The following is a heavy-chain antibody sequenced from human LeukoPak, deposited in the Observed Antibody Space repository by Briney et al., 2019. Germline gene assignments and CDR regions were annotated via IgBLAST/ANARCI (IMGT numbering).Heavy chain of an antibody. CDR3: VKVAVAGTFNDAFDV. J-gene: IGHJ3*01. CDR1: GFTFSRYT. V-gene: IGHV3-64D*09. CDR2: ISSNGGIT. D-gene: IGHD6-19*01. Sequence: DPGGSLRLSCSASGFTFSRYTMHWVRQAPGKGLEYVSAISSNGGITYHADSLKGRFTISRDNSKNTLYLQMTSLRAEDTAVYYCVKVAVAGTFNDAFDVWGQGTMVTVSS.